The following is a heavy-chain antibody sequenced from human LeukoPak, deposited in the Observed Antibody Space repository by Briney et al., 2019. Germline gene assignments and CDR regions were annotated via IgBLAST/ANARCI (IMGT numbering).Heavy chain of an antibody. D-gene: IGHD6-6*01. CDR2: IYHSGST. CDR3: ARGDSSSSEDYYYMDV. Sequence: SETLSLTCTVSGYSISSGYYWGWIRQPPGKGLEWIGSIYHSGSTYYNPSLKSRVTISVDTSKNQFSLKLSSVTAADTAVYYCARGDSSSSEDYYYMDVWGKGTTVTVSS. J-gene: IGHJ6*03. V-gene: IGHV4-38-2*02. CDR1: GYSISSGYY.